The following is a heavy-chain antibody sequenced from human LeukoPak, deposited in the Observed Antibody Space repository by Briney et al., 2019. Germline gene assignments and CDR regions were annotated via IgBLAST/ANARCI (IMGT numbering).Heavy chain of an antibody. J-gene: IGHJ4*02. CDR3: ARSEYYYDSSGYYLRSWDFDY. V-gene: IGHV1-2*02. D-gene: IGHD3-22*01. CDR1: GYTFTGYY. Sequence: GASVKVSCKASGYTFTGYYMHWVRQAPGQGLEWMGWINPNSGGTNYAQKFQGRVTMTRDTSISTAYMELRSLRSDDTAVYYCARSEYYYDSSGYYLRSWDFDYWGQGTLVTVSS. CDR2: INPNSGGT.